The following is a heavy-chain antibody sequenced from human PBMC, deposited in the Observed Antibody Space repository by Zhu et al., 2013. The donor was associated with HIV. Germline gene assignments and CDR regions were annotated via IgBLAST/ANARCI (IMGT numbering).Heavy chain of an antibody. V-gene: IGHV1-2*02. CDR3: ARGRIQTPEPTHRCLADNWFRPR. J-gene: IGHJ5*02. CDR1: GYTFTGYF. CDR2: INANTGGT. Sequence: QVQLVQSGAEVRKPGASVKVSCKASGYTFTGYFMHWVRQAQGQGLEWMGWINANTGGTHYAQKFLGRVTMTRDTSINTAYMDLRRLTSDDTAVYYCARGRIQTPEPTHRCLADNWFRPRGATGTLV. D-gene: IGHD3-16*01.